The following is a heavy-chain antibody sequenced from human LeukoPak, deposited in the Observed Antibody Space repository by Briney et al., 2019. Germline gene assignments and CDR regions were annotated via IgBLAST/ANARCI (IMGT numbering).Heavy chain of an antibody. CDR3: ARSPVRDDAFDI. CDR2: IYYSGST. V-gene: IGHV4-59*01. D-gene: IGHD4-17*01. CDR1: GGSISSYY. J-gene: IGHJ3*02. Sequence: PSETLSLTCTVSGGSISSYYWSWIRQPPGKGLEWIGYIYYSGSTNYNPSLKSRVTISVDTSKNQFSLKLSSVTAADTAVYHCARSPVRDDAFDIWGQGTMVTVSS.